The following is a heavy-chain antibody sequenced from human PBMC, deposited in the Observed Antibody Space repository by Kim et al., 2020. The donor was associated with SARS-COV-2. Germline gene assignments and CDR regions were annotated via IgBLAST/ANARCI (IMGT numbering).Heavy chain of an antibody. CDR1: GFTFSSYS. D-gene: IGHD6-13*01. Sequence: GGSLRLSCAASGFTFSSYSMNWVRQAPGKGLEWVSSIDGTGNYIYYADSLRGRFTISRDNAKNSLYLQMNSLRAEDTAVYYCAGEIFGSWGDGMDVWGQGTTVTVSS. V-gene: IGHV3-21*01. CDR3: AGEIFGSWGDGMDV. J-gene: IGHJ6*02. CDR2: IDGTGNYI.